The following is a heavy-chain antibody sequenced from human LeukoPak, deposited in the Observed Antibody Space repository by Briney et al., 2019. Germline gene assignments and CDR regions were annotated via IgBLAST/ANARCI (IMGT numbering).Heavy chain of an antibody. V-gene: IGHV3-23*01. CDR1: GFTFSSYA. CDR3: AKAELGVDTFFDY. CDR2: ISGSGGST. Sequence: GGSLRLSCAASGFTFSSYAMSWVRQAPGQGLEWVSAISGSGGSTYYSDSVQGRFTISRDNSKRTLFLQMNSLRAEDAAFYYCAKAELGVDTFFDYWGQGTLVTVSS. J-gene: IGHJ4*02. D-gene: IGHD3-3*01.